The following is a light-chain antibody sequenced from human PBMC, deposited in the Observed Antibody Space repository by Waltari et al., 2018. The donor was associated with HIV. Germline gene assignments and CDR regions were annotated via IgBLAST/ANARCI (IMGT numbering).Light chain of an antibody. CDR3: QLWDTSTDHYV. J-gene: IGLJ1*01. V-gene: IGLV3-21*04. Sequence: SYILTQPPSVSVAPGKTASITCGGNNIGSHSVHWYQQKPGQAPVLVIYYNDDRPSGIPGRFSGSKSGNTATLTISRVEAGDEADYYCQLWDTSTDHYVFGTGTKVTVL. CDR2: YND. CDR1: NIGSHS.